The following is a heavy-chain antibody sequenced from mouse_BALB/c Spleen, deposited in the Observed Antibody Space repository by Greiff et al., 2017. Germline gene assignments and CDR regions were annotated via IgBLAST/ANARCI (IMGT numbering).Heavy chain of an antibody. Sequence: EVQLMESGGGLVQPGGSLKLSCAASGFTFSSYTMSWVRQTPEKRLEWVAYISNGGGSTYYPDTVKGRFTISRDNAKNTLYLQMSSLKSEDTAMYYCARDEATATWFAYWGQGTLVTVSA. CDR1: GFTFSSYT. D-gene: IGHD1-2*01. V-gene: IGHV5-12-2*01. CDR2: ISNGGGST. J-gene: IGHJ3*01. CDR3: ARDEATATWFAY.